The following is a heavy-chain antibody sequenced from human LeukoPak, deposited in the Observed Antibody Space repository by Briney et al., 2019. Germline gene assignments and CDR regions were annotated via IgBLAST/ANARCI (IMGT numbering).Heavy chain of an antibody. CDR1: GFTFSNFW. V-gene: IGHV3-74*01. CDR2: IKGDGSSI. Sequence: GGSLRLSCAASGFTFSNFWMYWVRQAPGKGLVWVSRIKGDGSSIIYADSVKGRFTISRDNAKNTLYLQMNSLRAGDTAVYYCARGTAARYRGTRYGMDVWGQGTTVTVSS. J-gene: IGHJ6*02. CDR3: ARGTAARYRGTRYGMDV. D-gene: IGHD2-2*01.